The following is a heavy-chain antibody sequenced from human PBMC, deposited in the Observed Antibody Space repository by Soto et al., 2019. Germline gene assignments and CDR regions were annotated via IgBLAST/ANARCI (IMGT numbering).Heavy chain of an antibody. CDR3: TTEGGLGELSFWERVDP. CDR2: IKSKTDGGTT. D-gene: IGHD3-16*02. CDR1: GFTFSNAW. V-gene: IGHV3-15*01. Sequence: EVQLVESGGGLVKPGGSLRLSCAASGFTFSNAWMSWVRQAPGKGLEWVGRIKSKTDGGTTDYAAPVTGRFTISRDHSIITRYLQMNSVKTEDTAVYYCTTEGGLGELSFWERVDPWGQGTLVTVSS. J-gene: IGHJ5*02.